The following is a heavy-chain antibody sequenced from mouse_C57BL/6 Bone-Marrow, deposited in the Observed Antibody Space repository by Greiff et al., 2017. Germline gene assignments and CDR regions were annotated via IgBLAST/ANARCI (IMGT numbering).Heavy chain of an antibody. V-gene: IGHV1-81*01. CDR1: GYTFTSYG. J-gene: IGHJ3*01. CDR3: TRDGGFAY. CDR2: IYPRSGNT. Sequence: VQLQQSGAELARPGASVKLSCKASGYTFTSYGISWVKQRTGQGLEWIGEIYPRSGNTYYNEKFKGKATLTADTSSNTAYLQLSSLTSEDTAVYYCTRDGGFAYWGQGTLVTVSA. D-gene: IGHD3-1*01.